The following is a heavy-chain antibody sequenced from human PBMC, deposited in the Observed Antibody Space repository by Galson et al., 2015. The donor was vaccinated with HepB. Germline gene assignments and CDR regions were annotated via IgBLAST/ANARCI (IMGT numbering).Heavy chain of an antibody. Sequence: SLRLSCAASGFNFYDHWMHWVRQAPGKGLVWVSRIHPYGSAATYAASVRGRFSVSRDNARNTVYLQMNSLRLDDTAIYFCARTMWPDVFDIWGPGTMVTVSS. D-gene: IGHD2-21*01. CDR3: ARTMWPDVFDI. V-gene: IGHV3-74*01. CDR1: GFNFYDHW. CDR2: IHPYGSAA. J-gene: IGHJ3*02.